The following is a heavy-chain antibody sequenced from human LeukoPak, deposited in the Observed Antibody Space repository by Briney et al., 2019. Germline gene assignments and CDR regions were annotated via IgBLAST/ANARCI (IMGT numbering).Heavy chain of an antibody. CDR1: GFTFRTYW. CDR2: INTDGSST. D-gene: IGHD3-22*01. Sequence: GGSLRLSCAASGFTFRTYWMHWVRQAPGKGLVWVSRINTDGSSTSYADSVKGRFTISRDNAKNTLYLQMSSLRTEDTAVYYCAKADPYYYDSSGYYGYWGQGTLVTVSS. V-gene: IGHV3-74*01. CDR3: AKADPYYYDSSGYYGY. J-gene: IGHJ4*02.